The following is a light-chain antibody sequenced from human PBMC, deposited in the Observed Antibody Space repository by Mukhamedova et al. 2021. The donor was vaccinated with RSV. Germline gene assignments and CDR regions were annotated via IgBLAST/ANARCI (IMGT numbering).Light chain of an antibody. CDR3: SSYTMRNTVI. CDR2: GLR. V-gene: IGLV2-14*03. Sequence: QHPDRAPRLLLFGLRNRPSGTSSRFSASKSGNTASLIITELEPDDEADYFCSSYTMRNTVIFVGGTKLTVL. J-gene: IGLJ2*01.